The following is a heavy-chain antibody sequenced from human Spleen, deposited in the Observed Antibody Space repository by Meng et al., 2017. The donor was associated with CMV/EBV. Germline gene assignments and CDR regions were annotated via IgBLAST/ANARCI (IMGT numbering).Heavy chain of an antibody. CDR3: ARDYGGPRAFRH. CDR2: ISAYNGKT. D-gene: IGHD3-10*01. CDR1: GYTFPSYG. V-gene: IGHV1-18*01. Sequence: ASVKVSCKASGYTFPSYGMSWLRQAPGQGLEWVAWISAYNGKTNYAQKLQGRVTVTTDISMSTAYMELSRLRSDDTAVYYCARDYGGPRAFRHWGQGTLVTVSS. J-gene: IGHJ1*01.